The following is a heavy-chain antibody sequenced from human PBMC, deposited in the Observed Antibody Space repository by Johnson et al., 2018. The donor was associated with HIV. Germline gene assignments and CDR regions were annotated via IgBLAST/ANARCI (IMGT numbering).Heavy chain of an antibody. CDR3: AKDQGWFGEFMNAFDI. Sequence: QMQLVESGGGVVQPGRSLRLSCAASGFTFSTYAMHWVRQAPGKGLEWVAAISYDGSNKYYADSVKGRFTISRDNSKNTLYLQMNSLRAEDTAVYYCAKDQGWFGEFMNAFDIWGQGTMVTVSS. V-gene: IGHV3-30*04. J-gene: IGHJ3*02. CDR1: GFTFSTYA. D-gene: IGHD3-10*01. CDR2: ISYDGSNK.